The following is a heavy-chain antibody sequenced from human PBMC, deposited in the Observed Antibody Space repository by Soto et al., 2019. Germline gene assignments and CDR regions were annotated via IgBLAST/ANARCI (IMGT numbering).Heavy chain of an antibody. V-gene: IGHV4-31*03. CDR1: GGSISSGGYY. J-gene: IGHJ4*02. CDR2: IYYSGST. D-gene: IGHD3-22*01. Sequence: SETLSLTCTVSGGSISSGGYYWSWIRQHPGKGLEWIGYIYYSGSTYYNPSLKSRVTISVDTSKNQFSLKLSSVTAADTAVYYCARGETYYYDSSGYRYFDYWGQGTLVTVSS. CDR3: ARGETYYYDSSGYRYFDY.